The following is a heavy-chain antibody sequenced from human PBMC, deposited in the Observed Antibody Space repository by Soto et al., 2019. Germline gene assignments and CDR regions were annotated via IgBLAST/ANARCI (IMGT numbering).Heavy chain of an antibody. Sequence: LSLTCAVYGGSFSGYYWSWIRQPPGKGLEWIGEINHSGSTNYNPSLKSRVTISVDTSKNQFSLKLSSVTAADTAVYYCARGASMVRGVIGYYYYYGMDVWGQGTAVTVSS. D-gene: IGHD3-10*01. CDR2: INHSGST. CDR3: ARGASMVRGVIGYYYYYGMDV. J-gene: IGHJ6*02. CDR1: GGSFSGYY. V-gene: IGHV4-34*01.